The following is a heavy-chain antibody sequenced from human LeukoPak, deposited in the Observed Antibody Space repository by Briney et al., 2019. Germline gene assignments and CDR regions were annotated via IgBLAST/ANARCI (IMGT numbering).Heavy chain of an antibody. CDR3: AREYYYGSGSFYFDY. J-gene: IGHJ4*02. V-gene: IGHV4-31*03. Sequence: SSETLSLTCTVSGGSISNGGYYWNWIRQHPGKGLEWIGYIYYSGNTYYNPSLKSRVTISVDTSKNQFSLKLSSVTAADTAVYYCAREYYYGSGSFYFDYWGQGTLVTVSS. CDR2: IYYSGNT. D-gene: IGHD3-10*01. CDR1: GGSISNGGYY.